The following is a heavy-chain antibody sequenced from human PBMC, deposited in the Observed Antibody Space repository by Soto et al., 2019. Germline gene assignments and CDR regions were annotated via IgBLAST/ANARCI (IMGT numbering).Heavy chain of an antibody. Sequence: SETLSLTCTVSGGSISSYYWSWIRQPPGKGLEWIGYIYYSGSTNYNPSLKSRVTISVDTSKNQFSLKLSSVTAADTAVYYCARQRGVYTWNYILEMASNSYGMDVWGQGPTVTTSS. V-gene: IGHV4-59*01. CDR3: ARQRGVYTWNYILEMASNSYGMDV. CDR1: GGSISSYY. J-gene: IGHJ6*02. CDR2: IYYSGST. D-gene: IGHD1-7*01.